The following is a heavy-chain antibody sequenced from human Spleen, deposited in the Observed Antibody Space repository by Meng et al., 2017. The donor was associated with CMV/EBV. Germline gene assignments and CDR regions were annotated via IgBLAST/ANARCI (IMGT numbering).Heavy chain of an antibody. D-gene: IGHD3-3*01. CDR3: ARDHLPYYDFWSGYYGGWLDP. J-gene: IGHJ5*02. V-gene: IGHV3-11*04. CDR2: ISSSGSTI. Sequence: GESLKISCAASGFTFSDYYMSWIRQAPGKGLEWVSYISSSGSTIYYADSVKGRFTISRDNAKNSLYLQMNSLRAEDTAVYYCARDHLPYYDFWSGYYGGWLDPWGQGTLVTVSS. CDR1: GFTFSDYY.